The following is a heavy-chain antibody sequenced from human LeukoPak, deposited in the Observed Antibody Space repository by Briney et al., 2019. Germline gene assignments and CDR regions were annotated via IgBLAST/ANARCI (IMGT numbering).Heavy chain of an antibody. CDR2: IYHSGST. D-gene: IGHD3-22*01. J-gene: IGHJ4*02. CDR3: ATTDLDSSGYFDY. Sequence: SETLSLTCAVSGGSISSSNWWSWVRQPPEKGLEWIGEIYHSGSTNYNPSLKSRVTISVDKSKNQFSLKLSSVTAADTAVYYCATTDLDSSGYFDYWGQGTLVTVSS. CDR1: GGSISSSNW. V-gene: IGHV4-4*02.